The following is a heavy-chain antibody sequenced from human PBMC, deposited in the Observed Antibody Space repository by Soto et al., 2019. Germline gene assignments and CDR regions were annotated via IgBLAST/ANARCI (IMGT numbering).Heavy chain of an antibody. CDR2: ISGSGAYT. CDR1: GFTFSSYA. J-gene: IGHJ4*02. CDR3: AKNPGYYYDSTGYHFDY. D-gene: IGHD3-22*01. Sequence: GGSLRLSCAASGFTFSSYAMTWVRQAPGKGLEWVSAISGSGAYTYYANSVKGRFTISRDNSKNTLYLQMNSLRAEDAAVYYCAKNPGYYYDSTGYHFDYWGQGTLVTVSS. V-gene: IGHV3-23*01.